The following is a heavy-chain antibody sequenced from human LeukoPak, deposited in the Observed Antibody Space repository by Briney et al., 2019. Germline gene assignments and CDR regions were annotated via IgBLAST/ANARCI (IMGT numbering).Heavy chain of an antibody. Sequence: GGSLRLSCAASGFTFSSYAMSWVRQAPGKGLEWVSAISGSGGSTYYADSVKGRFTISRDNSKNTLYLQMNSLRAEDTAVYYCAKRSPRLYGILTKPHFDYWGQGALVTVSS. V-gene: IGHV3-23*01. CDR2: ISGSGGST. D-gene: IGHD3-9*01. CDR3: AKRSPRLYGILTKPHFDY. J-gene: IGHJ4*02. CDR1: GFTFSSYA.